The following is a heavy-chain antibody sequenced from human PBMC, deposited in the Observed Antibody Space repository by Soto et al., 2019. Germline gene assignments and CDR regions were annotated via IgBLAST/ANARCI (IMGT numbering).Heavy chain of an antibody. Sequence: NPGGSLRLSCAASGFTFSSYSMNWVRQAPGKGLEWVSSISSSSSYIYYADSVKGRFTISRDNAKNSLYLQMNSLRAEDTAVYYCARDYYAFLEWIRTAGYGMDVWGQGTTVTVS. D-gene: IGHD3-3*02. CDR3: ARDYYAFLEWIRTAGYGMDV. CDR1: GFTFSSYS. V-gene: IGHV3-21*01. J-gene: IGHJ6*02. CDR2: ISSSSSYI.